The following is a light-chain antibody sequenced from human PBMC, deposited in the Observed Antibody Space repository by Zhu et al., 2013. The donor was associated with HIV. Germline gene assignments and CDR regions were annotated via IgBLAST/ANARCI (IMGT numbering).Light chain of an antibody. CDR1: QSVLQSSKNKNY. J-gene: IGKJ3*01. CDR3: QQYYSTPLT. Sequence: DIAVTQSPDSLAVSLGERATINCKSSQSVLQSSKNKNYLAWYQQRPGQPPKLLIYWASTRESGVPDRFSGSGSGTDFTLTISSLQAEDVAVYYCQQYYSTPLTFGPGTKVDIK. CDR2: WAS. V-gene: IGKV4-1*01.